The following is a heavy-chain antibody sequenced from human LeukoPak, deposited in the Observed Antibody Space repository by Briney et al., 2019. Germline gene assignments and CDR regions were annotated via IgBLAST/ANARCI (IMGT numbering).Heavy chain of an antibody. V-gene: IGHV4-39*07. CDR2: VHYSGST. CDR3: ARDGRSDYYYDSSGNFDY. CDR1: GFTFSSYS. Sequence: AGGSLRLSCAASGFTFSSYSMNWVRQPPGKGLEWIGSVHYSGSTYYNPSLKSRVTISVDTSKNQFSLKLSSVTAADTAVYYCARDGRSDYYYDSSGNFDYWGQGTLVTVSS. D-gene: IGHD3-22*01. J-gene: IGHJ4*02.